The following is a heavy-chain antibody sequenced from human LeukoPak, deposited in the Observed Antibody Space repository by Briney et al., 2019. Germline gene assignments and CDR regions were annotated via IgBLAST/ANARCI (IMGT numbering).Heavy chain of an antibody. Sequence: ASVKVSCKASGYTFTGCYMHWVRQAPGQGLEWMGWINPNSGGTNYAQKFQGRVTVTRDTSISTAYMELSRLRSDDTAVYYCAISARGSTLVVPAAIDYGMDVWGQGTTVTVSS. CDR3: AISARGSTLVVPAAIDYGMDV. CDR2: INPNSGGT. J-gene: IGHJ6*02. V-gene: IGHV1-2*02. CDR1: GYTFTGCY. D-gene: IGHD2-2*02.